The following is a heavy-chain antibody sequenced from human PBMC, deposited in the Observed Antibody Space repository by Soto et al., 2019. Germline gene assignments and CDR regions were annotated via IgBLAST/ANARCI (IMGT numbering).Heavy chain of an antibody. D-gene: IGHD4-17*01. J-gene: IGHJ4*02. V-gene: IGHV4-34*01. CDR2: INHSGST. CDR3: ARGPVPDYGEVYFDY. CDR1: GGSFSGYY. Sequence: QVQLQQWGAGLLKPSETLSLTCAVYGGSFSGYYWSWIRQPPGKGLEWIGEINHSGSTNYNPSLKSRVTISVDTSKNQFSLKLSSVTAADTAVYYCARGPVPDYGEVYFDYWGQGTLVTVSS.